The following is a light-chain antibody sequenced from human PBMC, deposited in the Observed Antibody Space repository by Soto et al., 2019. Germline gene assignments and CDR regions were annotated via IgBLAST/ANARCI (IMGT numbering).Light chain of an antibody. CDR3: SSYTSATTYV. CDR1: SSDVGAYNY. CDR2: DVS. V-gene: IGLV2-14*01. Sequence: QSALTQPASVSGSPGQSITISCTGTSSDVGAYNYDSWYQQYPGEAPKVIIYDVSHRPAGVSNRFSGSKCGNTASLTISGLQTQDEADYYCSSYTSATTYVFGTGTKVTVL. J-gene: IGLJ1*01.